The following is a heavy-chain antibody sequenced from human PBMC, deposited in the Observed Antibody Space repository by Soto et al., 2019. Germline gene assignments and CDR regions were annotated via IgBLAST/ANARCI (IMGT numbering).Heavy chain of an antibody. J-gene: IGHJ5*02. CDR1: GYSIISSDFY. CDR3: AGHSLALRKNNWFDP. CDR2: IFYLGSS. V-gene: IGHV4-39*01. Sequence: SETLSLTCPVSGYSIISSDFYWGWVRQPPGKGLEWIGSIFYLGSSYYNPSLKSRVTMSVDTSKNQFSLRLRSVTAADTALYFCAGHSLALRKNNWFDPWGQGIMVTVSS. D-gene: IGHD3-3*02.